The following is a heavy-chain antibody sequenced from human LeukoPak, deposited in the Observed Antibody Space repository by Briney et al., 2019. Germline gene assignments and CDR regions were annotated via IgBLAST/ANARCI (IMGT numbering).Heavy chain of an antibody. V-gene: IGHV3-30*04. Sequence: QSGGSLRLSCAASGFTFSSYAMHWVRQAPGKGLEWVAVISYDGSNKYYADSVKGRFTISRDNSKNTLYLQMNSLRAEDTAVYYCARGTFGELYLHPNWFDPWGQGTLVTVSS. CDR1: GFTFSSYA. J-gene: IGHJ5*02. D-gene: IGHD3-10*01. CDR2: ISYDGSNK. CDR3: ARGTFGELYLHPNWFDP.